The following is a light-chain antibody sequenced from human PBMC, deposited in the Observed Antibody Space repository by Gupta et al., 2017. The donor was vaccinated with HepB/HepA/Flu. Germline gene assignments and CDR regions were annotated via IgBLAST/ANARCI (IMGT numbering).Light chain of an antibody. Sequence: DIELTQSPATLSSSLGDRATITCRASQSVSSYVAWYQQKPGQAPRLLIYVASNMATGIPSRFSGSGSGTDFTLTISSLEPEDFAIYYCQQRSNRPPTFGPGTKVDIK. J-gene: IGKJ3*01. CDR2: VAS. CDR1: QSVSSY. V-gene: IGKV3-11*01. CDR3: QQRSNRPPT.